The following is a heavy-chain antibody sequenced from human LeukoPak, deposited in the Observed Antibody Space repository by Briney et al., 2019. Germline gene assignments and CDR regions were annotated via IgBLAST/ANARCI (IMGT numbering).Heavy chain of an antibody. CDR2: IYHSGST. CDR1: GGSISSGGYY. Sequence: SETLSLTCTVSGGSISSGGYYWSWIRQPPGKGLEWIGYIYHSGSTYYNPSLKSRVTISVDRSKNQFSLKLSSVTAADTAVYYCARQEPDYPFDYWGQGTLVTVPS. V-gene: IGHV4-30-2*01. J-gene: IGHJ4*02. CDR3: ARQEPDYPFDY. D-gene: IGHD4-11*01.